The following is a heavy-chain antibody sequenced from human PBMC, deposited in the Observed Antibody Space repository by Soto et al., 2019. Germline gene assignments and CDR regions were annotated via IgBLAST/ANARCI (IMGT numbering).Heavy chain of an antibody. V-gene: IGHV4-31*03. CDR2: IYYSGST. Sequence: ASETLSLTCTVSGGSISSGGYYWSWIRQHPGKGLEWIGYIYYSGSTYYNPSLKSRITINPDTSKNQFSLQLNSVTPEDTAVYYCARVSIDTIFGVVTSYYYYGMDVWGQGTTVTVS. CDR3: ARVSIDTIFGVVTSYYYYGMDV. D-gene: IGHD3-3*01. CDR1: GGSISSGGYY. J-gene: IGHJ6*02.